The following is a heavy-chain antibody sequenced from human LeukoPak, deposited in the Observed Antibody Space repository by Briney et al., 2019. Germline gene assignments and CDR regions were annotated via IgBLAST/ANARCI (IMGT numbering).Heavy chain of an antibody. V-gene: IGHV4-39*01. CDR2: IYYSGST. D-gene: IGHD2-2*03. CDR3: ARHSFGYCSSTSCYMPDY. Sequence: SETLSLTCTVSGGSISSSSYYWGWIRQPPGKGLEWIGSIYYSGSTYYNPSLKSRVTISVDTSKIQFSLKLSSVTAADTAVYYCARHSFGYCSSTSCYMPDYWGQGTLVTVSS. CDR1: GGSISSSSYY. J-gene: IGHJ4*02.